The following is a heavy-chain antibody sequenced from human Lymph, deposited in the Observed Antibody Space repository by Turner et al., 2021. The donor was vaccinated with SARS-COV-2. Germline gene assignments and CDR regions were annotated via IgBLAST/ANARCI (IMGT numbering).Heavy chain of an antibody. CDR1: GFTFSSYG. V-gene: IGHV3-30*18. CDR2: ISHDGSNK. J-gene: IGHJ4*02. Sequence: QVQLVESGGGVVQPGRSLRLSCAASGFTFSSYGMHWVRQAPGKGLEWVAVISHDGSNKYYADSVKGRFTISRDNSKNTLYLQMNSLRAEDTAVYYCAKDGGGYFDYWGQGTLVTVSS. D-gene: IGHD3-10*01. CDR3: AKDGGGYFDY.